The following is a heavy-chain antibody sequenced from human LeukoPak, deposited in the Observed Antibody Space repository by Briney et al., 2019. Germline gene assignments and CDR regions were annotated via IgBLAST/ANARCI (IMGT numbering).Heavy chain of an antibody. CDR2: ISGSGSTI. CDR3: ARDRIGGLDH. Sequence: GGSLRLSCAASGFTLSSYEMSWVRQAPGKGLEWVSYISGSGSTIYYADSVKGRFTISRDNARNSLYLQINSLRVEDTAVYYCARDRIGGLDHWGQGTLLSVSP. CDR1: GFTLSSYE. V-gene: IGHV3-48*03. J-gene: IGHJ4*02. D-gene: IGHD3-10*01.